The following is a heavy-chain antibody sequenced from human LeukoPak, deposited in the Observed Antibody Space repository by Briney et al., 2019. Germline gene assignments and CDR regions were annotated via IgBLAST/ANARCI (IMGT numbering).Heavy chain of an antibody. Sequence: SETLSLTCTVSGGSISSYYWSWIRQPPGKGLEWIGYIYYSGSTNYNPSLKSRVTISVDTSKNQFSLKLSSVTAADTAVYYCARGVMTTVTTRANWFDPWGQGTLVTVSS. CDR3: ARGVMTTVTTRANWFDP. CDR2: IYYSGST. D-gene: IGHD4-17*01. CDR1: GGSISSYY. J-gene: IGHJ5*02. V-gene: IGHV4-59*12.